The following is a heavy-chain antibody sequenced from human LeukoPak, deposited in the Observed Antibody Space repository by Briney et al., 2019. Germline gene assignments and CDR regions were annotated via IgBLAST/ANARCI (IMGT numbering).Heavy chain of an antibody. CDR2: ISWNSGAI. J-gene: IGHJ3*02. CDR3: AKDTTRNYYDSSGYLLGDAFDI. CDR1: GFAFHDYA. Sequence: GGSLRLSCSASGFAFHDYAMHWVRQAPGKGLEWVSGISWNSGAIGYADSVKGRFTVSRDNAKNSLYLQVNSLRAEDTALYYCAKDTTRNYYDSSGYLLGDAFDIWGQGTMVTVSS. D-gene: IGHD3-22*01. V-gene: IGHV3-9*01.